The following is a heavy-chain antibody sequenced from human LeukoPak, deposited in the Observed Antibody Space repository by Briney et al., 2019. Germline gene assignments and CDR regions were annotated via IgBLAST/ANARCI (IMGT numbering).Heavy chain of an antibody. CDR3: ARAAESIVGATVLDY. CDR2: ISYDGSNK. V-gene: IGHV3-30-3*01. Sequence: GGSLRLSCAASGFTFSSYAMHWVRQAPGKGLEWVAVISYDGSNKYYADSVKGRFTISRDNSKNTLYLQMNSLRAEDTAVYYCARAAESIVGATVLDYWGQGTLVTVSS. D-gene: IGHD1-26*01. CDR1: GFTFSSYA. J-gene: IGHJ4*02.